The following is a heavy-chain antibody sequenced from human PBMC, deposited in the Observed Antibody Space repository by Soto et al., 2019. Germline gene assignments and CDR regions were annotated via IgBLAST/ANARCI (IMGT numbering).Heavy chain of an antibody. Sequence: ASVKVSCKAPGYTFTSYDINWVRQATGQGLEWMGWMNPNSGNTGYAQKFQGRVTMTRNTSISTAYMELSSLRSEDTAVYYCARERGFWSGYNWFDPWGQGTLVTVSS. J-gene: IGHJ5*02. V-gene: IGHV1-8*01. CDR3: ARERGFWSGYNWFDP. CDR1: GYTFTSYD. CDR2: MNPNSGNT. D-gene: IGHD3-3*01.